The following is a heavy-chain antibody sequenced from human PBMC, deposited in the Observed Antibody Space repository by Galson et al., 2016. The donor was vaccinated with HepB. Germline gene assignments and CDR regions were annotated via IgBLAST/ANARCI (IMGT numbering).Heavy chain of an antibody. CDR2: IYYSGST. Sequence: LSLTCTVSGGSISSGDYYWRWIRQPPGKGLEWIGSIYYSGSTYYNPSLKSRVTMSVDTSKNQFSLKLNSVTAADTAVYYCARQIVVVVAATRGVDWFDPWGQGTLVTVSS. V-gene: IGHV4-39*01. D-gene: IGHD2-15*01. CDR3: ARQIVVVVAATRGVDWFDP. CDR1: GGSISSGDYY. J-gene: IGHJ5*02.